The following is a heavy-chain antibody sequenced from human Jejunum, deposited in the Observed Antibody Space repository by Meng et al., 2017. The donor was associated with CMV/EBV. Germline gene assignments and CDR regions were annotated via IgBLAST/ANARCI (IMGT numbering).Heavy chain of an antibody. V-gene: IGHV1-2*02. J-gene: IGHJ4*02. CDR3: ARRTTVTGGFDY. Sequence: QVRLVQPASEVKMPGASGKLSCKASGYTLSDYYMHWVRQAPGQGLEWMGWINPKSGDTDYAQKFQGRVTMTRDTSMNRAYMELSSLKFDDTAVYYCARRTTVTGGFDYWGQGTLVTVSS. CDR2: INPKSGDT. D-gene: IGHD4-17*01. CDR1: GYTLSDYY.